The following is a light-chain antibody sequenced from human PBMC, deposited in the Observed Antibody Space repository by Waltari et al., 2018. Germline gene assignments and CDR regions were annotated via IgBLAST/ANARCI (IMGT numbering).Light chain of an antibody. J-gene: IGLJ3*02. CDR3: QTGGHGTWV. Sequence: QLVLTQSPSASASLGASVKLTCTLSSGYSSHVIAWHQQQPEKGPRYLMTVNSDGSHSKGGEIPDRFSGSGSGAERYLTISSLQSEDEADYYCQTGGHGTWVFGGGTKLTVL. V-gene: IGLV4-69*01. CDR2: VNSDGSH. CDR1: SGYSSHV.